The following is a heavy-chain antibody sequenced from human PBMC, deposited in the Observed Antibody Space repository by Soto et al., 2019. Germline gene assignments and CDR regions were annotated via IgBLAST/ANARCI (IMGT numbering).Heavy chain of an antibody. D-gene: IGHD3-3*01. J-gene: IGHJ5*02. CDR3: AGVGVFGVFNWIDP. Sequence: SETLSLTCAVSGGSISSLNWWSWVRQPPGKGLEWIGEIYHSGTTNYNPSLKSRVTMSVDKSKNQFSLKLSSVTAADTAVYYCAGVGVFGVFNWIDPWGQGALVTVSS. CDR2: IYHSGTT. V-gene: IGHV4-4*02. CDR1: GGSISSLNW.